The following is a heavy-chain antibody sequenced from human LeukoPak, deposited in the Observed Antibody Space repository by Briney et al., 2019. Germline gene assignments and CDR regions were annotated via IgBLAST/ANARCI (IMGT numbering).Heavy chain of an antibody. CDR1: GYTFTSYG. CDR3: ARRGAQWELLPYYFDY. Sequence: ASVKVSCKASGYTFTSYGISWVRQAPGQGLEWMGWISAYNGNTNYAQKLQGRVTMTTDTSTSTAYMELRSLRSDDTAVYYCARRGAQWELLPYYFDYWGQGTLVTASS. CDR2: ISAYNGNT. V-gene: IGHV1-18*01. D-gene: IGHD1-26*01. J-gene: IGHJ4*02.